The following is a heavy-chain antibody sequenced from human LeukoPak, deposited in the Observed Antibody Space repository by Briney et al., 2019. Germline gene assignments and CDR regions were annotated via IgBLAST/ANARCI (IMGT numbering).Heavy chain of an antibody. CDR2: FDPEDGET. J-gene: IGHJ4*02. CDR3: ATDRPNHDFWSGYYIGAFDY. D-gene: IGHD3-3*01. CDR1: GHTLTELS. Sequence: ASVKVSCKVSGHTLTELSMHWVRQAPGKGLEWMGGFDPEDGETIYAQKFQGRVTMTEDTSTDTAYMELSSLRSEDTAVYYCATDRPNHDFWSGYYIGAFDYWGQGTLVTVSS. V-gene: IGHV1-24*01.